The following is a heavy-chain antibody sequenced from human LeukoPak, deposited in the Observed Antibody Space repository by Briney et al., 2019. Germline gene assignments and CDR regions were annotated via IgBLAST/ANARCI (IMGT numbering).Heavy chain of an antibody. V-gene: IGHV3-64*02. J-gene: IGHJ4*02. CDR3: ARKSDSGFDSYFDY. CDR1: GFTFSSYA. Sequence: GGSLRLSCAASGFTFSSYAMHWVRQAPGKGLEYVSAISSNGGATFYADSVKGRFTISRDNSKKTLFLQMGSVRAEDMAVYYCARKSDSGFDSYFDYWGQGTLVTVSS. D-gene: IGHD5-12*01. CDR2: ISSNGGAT.